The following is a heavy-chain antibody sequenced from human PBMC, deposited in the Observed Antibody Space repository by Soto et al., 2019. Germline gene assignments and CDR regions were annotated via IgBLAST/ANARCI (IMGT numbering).Heavy chain of an antibody. Sequence: PSETLSLTCTVSGGSISSGGYYWSWIRQHPGKGLEWIGYIYYSGSTYYNPSLKSRVTISVDTSKNQFSLKLSSVTDADTAVYYCARVDTSMGATCVSYWGQGTLVTVSS. V-gene: IGHV4-31*03. J-gene: IGHJ4*02. CDR3: ARVDTSMGATCVSY. CDR1: GGSISSGGYY. CDR2: IYYSGST. D-gene: IGHD1-26*01.